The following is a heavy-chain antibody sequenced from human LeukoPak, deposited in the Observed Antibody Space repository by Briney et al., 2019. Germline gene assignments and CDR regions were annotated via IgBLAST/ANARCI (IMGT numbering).Heavy chain of an antibody. Sequence: PSETLSLTCAVYGGSFSGYYWSWIRQPPGKGLEWIGEINHSGSTNYNPSLKSRVTISVDTSKNQFSLKLSSVTAADTAVYYCARDLTIFGAWGWFDPWGQGTLVTVSS. CDR2: INHSGST. CDR3: ARDLTIFGAWGWFDP. D-gene: IGHD3-3*01. V-gene: IGHV4-34*01. J-gene: IGHJ5*02. CDR1: GGSFSGYY.